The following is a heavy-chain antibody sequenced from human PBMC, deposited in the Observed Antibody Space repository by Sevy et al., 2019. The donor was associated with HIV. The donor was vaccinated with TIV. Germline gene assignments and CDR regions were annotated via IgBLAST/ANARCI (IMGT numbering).Heavy chain of an antibody. D-gene: IGHD6-6*01. CDR2: LYNRGST. J-gene: IGHJ4*02. V-gene: IGHV4-4*09. CDR1: GGSFTSDY. CDR3: ATKYGSSFGIDY. Sequence: SETLSLTCIVSGGSFTSDYWSWIRQPPGKGLEWIGYLYNRGSTTYNPSFKSRVTISVDTSKNQIYLKLNSVTAADTAVYYCATKYGSSFGIDYWGQGTRVTVSS.